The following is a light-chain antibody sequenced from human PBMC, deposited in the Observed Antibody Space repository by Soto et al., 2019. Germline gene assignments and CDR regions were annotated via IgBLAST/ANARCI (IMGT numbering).Light chain of an antibody. V-gene: IGKV3-20*01. CDR2: GAS. CDR1: QSVSSSY. J-gene: IGKJ1*01. CDR3: QQYDSSRTWT. Sequence: EIVLTQSPGTLSLSPGERATLSCRASQSVSSSYLDWYQHKPGQAPRLLIYGASSRATGIQDGFSGSGSGTDFTLTISRLEPEDFAVYYCQQYDSSRTWTFGQGTKVEIK.